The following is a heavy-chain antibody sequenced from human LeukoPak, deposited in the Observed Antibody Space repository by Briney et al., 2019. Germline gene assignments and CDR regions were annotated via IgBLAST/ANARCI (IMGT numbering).Heavy chain of an antibody. V-gene: IGHV1-69*05. J-gene: IGHJ6*03. D-gene: IGHD3-10*01. Sequence: RASVKVSCKASGGTFSSYAISWVRQAPGQGLEWMGGIIPIFGTANYAQKFQGRVTITTDESTSTAYMELSSLRSEDTAVYYCARGGNYYGSGSYCYYYMDVWGKGTTVTVSS. CDR1: GGTFSSYA. CDR2: IIPIFGTA. CDR3: ARGGNYYGSGSYCYYYMDV.